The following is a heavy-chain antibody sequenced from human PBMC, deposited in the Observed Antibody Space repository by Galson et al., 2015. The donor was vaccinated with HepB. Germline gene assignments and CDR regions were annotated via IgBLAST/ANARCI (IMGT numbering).Heavy chain of an antibody. CDR2: IYPGDSDT. CDR1: GYSFTNYW. D-gene: IGHD6-19*01. V-gene: IGHV5-51*01. CDR3: ARVPYSRGWFDAFDI. J-gene: IGHJ3*02. Sequence: QSGAEVKKPGESLQISCKGSGYSFTNYWIVWVRQMPGKGLEWMGIIYPGDSDTRYSPSFRGQVTMSADRSISTAYLHWSSLKASDTAIYFCARVPYSRGWFDAFDIWGQGTMVTVSS.